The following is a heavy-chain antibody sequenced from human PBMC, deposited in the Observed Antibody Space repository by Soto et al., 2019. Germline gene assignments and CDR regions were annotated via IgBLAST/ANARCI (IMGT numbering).Heavy chain of an antibody. J-gene: IGHJ4*02. CDR2: IYYSGST. D-gene: IGHD1-1*01. Sequence: PSDTLSLTCTVSGGSLSSYYWSWIRQPPGKGLEWIGYIYYSGSTNYNPSLKSRVTISVDTSKNQFSLKLSSVTAADTAVYYCARHRVGLGTLDYWGQGTLVTVSS. V-gene: IGHV4-59*01. CDR3: ARHRVGLGTLDY. CDR1: GGSLSSYY.